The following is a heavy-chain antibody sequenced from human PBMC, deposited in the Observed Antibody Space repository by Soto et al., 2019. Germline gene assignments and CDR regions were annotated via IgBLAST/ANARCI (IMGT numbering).Heavy chain of an antibody. J-gene: IGHJ6*02. CDR2: VYYTGNS. Sequence: PSETLSLTCTVSGGSLSTHYWSWVRQVPGRGLEWLVYVYYTGNSQHNPSLKGRVTVSIAPSKSQFSLELTSVSAADSAVYYCAGGYYYVGSGPYLYIYGMDVWDQGTTVTVSS. CDR1: GGSLSTHY. CDR3: AGGYYYVGSGPYLYIYGMDV. D-gene: IGHD3-10*02. V-gene: IGHV4-59*11.